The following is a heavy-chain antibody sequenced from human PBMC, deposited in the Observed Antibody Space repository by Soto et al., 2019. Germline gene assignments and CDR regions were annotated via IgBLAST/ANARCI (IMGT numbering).Heavy chain of an antibody. V-gene: IGHV1-69*14. CDR2: IIPASDTE. CDR3: ATAVTAGTYYNYGLDV. D-gene: IGHD2-21*02. CDR1: GGTFGTYG. J-gene: IGHJ6*02. Sequence: QVHLVQSGAEVKKPGSSVNISCKASGGTFGTYGLNWVRQFPGQGLEWMGGIIPASDTENYAQKFQGRVKITADKSTNIAHMQMDSLTSDDTAVYYCATAVTAGTYYNYGLDVCGQGTTVTVS.